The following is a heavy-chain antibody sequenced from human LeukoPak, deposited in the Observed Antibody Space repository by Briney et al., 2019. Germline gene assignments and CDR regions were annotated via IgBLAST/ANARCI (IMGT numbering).Heavy chain of an antibody. CDR2: IRGSGGNT. CDR3: ARRILVVGATTSAFDI. CDR1: GFTFRINA. V-gene: IGHV3-23*01. J-gene: IGHJ3*02. D-gene: IGHD1-26*01. Sequence: GGSLRLSCAASGFTFRINAITWGPQAPGKGLEWVSGIRGSGGNTYYTDSVRGRLSISRDNSKNTLYLQVNSLRAEDTAVYYCARRILVVGATTSAFDIWGQGTMVTVSS.